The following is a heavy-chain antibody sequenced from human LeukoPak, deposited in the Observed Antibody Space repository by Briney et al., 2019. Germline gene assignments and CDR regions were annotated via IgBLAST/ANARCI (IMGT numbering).Heavy chain of an antibody. Sequence: GGSLRLSCAASGFTFTSYAMSWVRQAPGKGLEWVSGISAGGGNTYYADSVKGRFTISRDNSKNTVYVQMNSLRAEDTAVYYCATTGLLGDIPWGQGTLVTVSS. CDR2: ISAGGGNT. V-gene: IGHV3-23*01. J-gene: IGHJ5*02. D-gene: IGHD2-21*01. CDR3: ATTGLLGDIP. CDR1: GFTFTSYA.